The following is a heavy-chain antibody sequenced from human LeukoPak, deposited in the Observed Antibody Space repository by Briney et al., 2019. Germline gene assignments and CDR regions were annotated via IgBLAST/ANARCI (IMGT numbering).Heavy chain of an antibody. Sequence: GASVKVSCKASGYTFTGYYMHWVRQAPGQGLEWMGWINPNSGGTNYAQKLQGRVTMTRDTSISTAYMELSRLRSDDTAVYYCALRGYYYGSGTQGAFDIWGQGTMVTVSS. D-gene: IGHD3-10*01. J-gene: IGHJ3*02. CDR3: ALRGYYYGSGTQGAFDI. V-gene: IGHV1-2*02. CDR1: GYTFTGYY. CDR2: INPNSGGT.